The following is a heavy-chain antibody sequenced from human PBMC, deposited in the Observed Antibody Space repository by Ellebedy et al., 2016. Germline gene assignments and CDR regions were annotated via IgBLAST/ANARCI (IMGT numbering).Heavy chain of an antibody. CDR1: GGTFSSYA. J-gene: IGHJ6*02. CDR3: ATASYYYYGMDV. V-gene: IGHV1-69*13. CDR2: IIPIFGTA. Sequence: SVKVSXXASGGTFSSYAISWVRQAPGQGLEWMGGIIPIFGTANYAQKFQGRVTITADESTSTAYMELSSLRSEDTAVYYCATASYYYYGMDVWGQGTTVTVSS.